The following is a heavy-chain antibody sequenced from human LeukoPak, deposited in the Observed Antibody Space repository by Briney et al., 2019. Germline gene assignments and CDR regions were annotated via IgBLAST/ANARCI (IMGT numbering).Heavy chain of an antibody. D-gene: IGHD1-26*01. CDR1: GFTFSSYG. CDR2: ISYDGSNK. Sequence: GGSLRLSCAASGFTFSSYGMHWVRQAPGKGLEWVAVISYDGSNKYYADSVKGRFTISRDNSKNTLYLQMNSLRAEDTAVYYCAKNDGPRGGSSPLDYWGQGTLVTVSS. J-gene: IGHJ4*02. V-gene: IGHV3-30*18. CDR3: AKNDGPRGGSSPLDY.